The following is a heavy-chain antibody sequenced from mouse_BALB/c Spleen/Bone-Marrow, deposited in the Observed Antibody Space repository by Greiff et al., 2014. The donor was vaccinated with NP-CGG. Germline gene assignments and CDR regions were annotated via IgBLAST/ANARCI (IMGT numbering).Heavy chain of an antibody. CDR1: GYTFTSYW. Sequence: QVQLQQSGAEPARPGASVKLSCKASGYTFTSYWMQWIKQRPGQGLEWIGAIYPGDGDTTYTQKFKGKATLTADKSSSTAYMQLSSLASEDSAVYYCARSRGWYFDVWGAGTTVTVSS. J-gene: IGHJ1*01. V-gene: IGHV1-87*01. CDR3: ARSRGWYFDV. CDR2: IYPGDGDT.